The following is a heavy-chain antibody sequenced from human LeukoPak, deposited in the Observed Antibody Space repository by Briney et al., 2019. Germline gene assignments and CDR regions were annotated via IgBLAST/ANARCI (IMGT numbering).Heavy chain of an antibody. D-gene: IGHD2-21*01. CDR2: ISSSGSTI. CDR1: GFTFSSYE. CDR3: ARIGLGLWDY. J-gene: IGHJ4*02. Sequence: PGGSLRLSCAASGFTFSSYEMNWVRQAPGKGLEWASYISSSGSTIYYADSVKGRFTISRDNAKNSLYLQMNSLRAEDTAVYYCARIGLGLWDYWGQGTLVTVSS. V-gene: IGHV3-48*03.